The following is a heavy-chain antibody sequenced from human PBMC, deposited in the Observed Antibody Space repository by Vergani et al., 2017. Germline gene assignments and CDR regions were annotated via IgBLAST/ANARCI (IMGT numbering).Heavy chain of an antibody. J-gene: IGHJ5*01. CDR1: GFNFSTYT. V-gene: IGHV3-48*01. CDR2: VTSDGRRQ. D-gene: IGHD3-9*01. Sequence: EVQLVESGGGLVQPGGSLGLSCAASGFNFSTYTMNWVRQAPGKGLEWISSVTSDGRRQTYADSVKGRFTISRDSGKNSLHLQMNSLRVEDTGVYYCARARCIETCYMSNWLDSWGQGTLVTVSS. CDR3: ARARCIETCYMSNWLDS.